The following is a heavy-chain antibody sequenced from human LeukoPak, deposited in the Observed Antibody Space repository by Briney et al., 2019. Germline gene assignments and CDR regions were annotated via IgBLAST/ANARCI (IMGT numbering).Heavy chain of an antibody. Sequence: LRLSCAASGFTFSSYWMSWVRQAPGKGLEWIGYIYYSGSTNYNPSLKSRVTISVDTSKNQFSLKLSSVTAADTAVYYCARLYYYGSGSYYNWYNWFDPWGQGTLVTVSS. J-gene: IGHJ5*02. CDR2: IYYSGST. D-gene: IGHD3-10*01. V-gene: IGHV4-59*08. CDR1: GFTFSSYW. CDR3: ARLYYYGSGSYYNWYNWFDP.